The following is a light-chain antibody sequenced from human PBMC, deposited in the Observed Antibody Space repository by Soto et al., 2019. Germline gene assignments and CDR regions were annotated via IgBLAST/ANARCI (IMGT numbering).Light chain of an antibody. CDR3: LQHDTYPFT. Sequence: DIQMTQSPSSLSASVGDRVTITCRASQSINNLLGWYQQGPGKAPKRLIYAASNLEGGVPSRFSGSRSGTVFSLTISSLQLEDFATYYCLQHDTYPFTFGPGTKVDVK. CDR2: AAS. CDR1: QSINNL. J-gene: IGKJ3*01. V-gene: IGKV1-17*01.